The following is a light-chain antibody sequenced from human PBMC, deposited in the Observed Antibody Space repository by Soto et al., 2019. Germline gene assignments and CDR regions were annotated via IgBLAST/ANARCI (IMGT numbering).Light chain of an antibody. CDR3: QQYNGFSRT. CDR2: KAS. J-gene: IGKJ1*01. CDR1: QTISSW. V-gene: IGKV1-5*03. Sequence: DVQMTQSPSTLSGSVGDRVTITCRASQTISSWLAWYQQKPGKPPKLLIYKASSLETGVPPRFTGSGSGTEFTLTISSLQPDDFATYYCQQYNGFSRTFGQGTKVAIK.